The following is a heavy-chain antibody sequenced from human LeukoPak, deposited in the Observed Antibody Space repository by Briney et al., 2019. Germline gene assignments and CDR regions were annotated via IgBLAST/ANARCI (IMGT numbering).Heavy chain of an antibody. J-gene: IGHJ3*02. CDR1: GGSISSSSYY. CDR3: ARDVKYYYGSGSRIGSYNAFDI. D-gene: IGHD3-10*01. V-gene: IGHV4-39*07. CDR2: IYYSGST. Sequence: SETLSLTCTVSGGSISSSSYYWGWIRQPPGKGLEWIGSIYYSGSTYYNPSLKSRVTISVDTSKNQFSLKLSSVTAADTAVYYCARDVKYYYGSGSRIGSYNAFDIWGQGTMVTVSS.